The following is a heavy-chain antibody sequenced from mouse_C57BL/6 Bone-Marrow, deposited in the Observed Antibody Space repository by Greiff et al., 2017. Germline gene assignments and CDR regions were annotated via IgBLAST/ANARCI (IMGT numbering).Heavy chain of an antibody. V-gene: IGHV5-17*01. CDR2: ISSGSSTI. J-gene: IGHJ4*01. CDR3: ARQGNYVAMDY. CDR1: GFTFSDYG. Sequence: DVQLQESGGGLVKPGGSLKLSCAASGFTFSDYGMHWVRQAPEKGLEWVAYISSGSSTIYYADTVKGRFTISRDNAKNTLFLQMTSLRSEDTAMYYCARQGNYVAMDYWGQGTSVTVSS. D-gene: IGHD1-1*01.